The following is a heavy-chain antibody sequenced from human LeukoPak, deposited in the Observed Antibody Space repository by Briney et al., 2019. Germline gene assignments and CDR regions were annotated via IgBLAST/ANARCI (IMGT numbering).Heavy chain of an antibody. CDR2: ISSNGGST. V-gene: IGHV3-64D*06. Sequence: GGSLRLSCSVSGFTFSSYAMHWVRQAPGKGLEYVSAISSNGGSTYYADSVKGRFTISRDNSKNTLYLQMSSLRAEDTAVYYCVKDTYGSGSYYNPGGYFDYWGQGTLVTVSS. CDR3: VKDTYGSGSYYNPGGYFDY. CDR1: GFTFSSYA. J-gene: IGHJ4*02. D-gene: IGHD3-10*01.